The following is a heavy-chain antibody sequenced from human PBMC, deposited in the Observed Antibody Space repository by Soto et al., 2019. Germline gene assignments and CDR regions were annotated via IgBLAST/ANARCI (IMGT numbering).Heavy chain of an antibody. CDR2: ISSSSSYI. V-gene: IGHV3-9*01. CDR1: GFTFDDYA. Sequence: EVQLVESGGGLVQPGRSLRLSCAASGFTFDDYAMHWVRQAPGKGLEWVSGISSSSSYIYYADSVKGRFTISRDNAKNSLYLQMNSLRAEDTAVYYCARDKDYDFWSDAFGDYYYGMDVWGQGTTVTVSS. D-gene: IGHD3-3*01. J-gene: IGHJ6*02. CDR3: ARDKDYDFWSDAFGDYYYGMDV.